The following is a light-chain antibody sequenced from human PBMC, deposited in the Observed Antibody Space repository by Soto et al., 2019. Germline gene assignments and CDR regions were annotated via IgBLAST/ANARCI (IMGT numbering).Light chain of an antibody. CDR3: QQYGSSGT. J-gene: IGKJ1*01. CDR1: QSVSIY. Sequence: EIVMTQSPSTLSVSPVERSTLSFSASQSVSIYLAWYQQKPGQAPRLLIYGASNRATGIPDRFSGSGSGTDFTLTISRLEPEDFAVYYCQQYGSSGTFGQGTKVDIK. CDR2: GAS. V-gene: IGKV3-20*01.